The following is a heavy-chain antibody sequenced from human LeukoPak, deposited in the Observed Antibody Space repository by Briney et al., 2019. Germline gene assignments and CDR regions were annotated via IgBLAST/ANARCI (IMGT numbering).Heavy chain of an antibody. V-gene: IGHV3-30*04. CDR1: GFTFSSYA. CDR3: ARDTDSGSYNARYYYGMDV. J-gene: IGHJ6*02. CDR2: ISYDGSNK. Sequence: GGSLRLSCAASGFTFSSYAMHWVRQAPGKGLEWVAVISYDGSNKYYADSVKGRFTISRDNAKNSLYLQMNSLRAEDTAVYYCARDTDSGSYNARYYYGMDVWGQGTTVTVSS. D-gene: IGHD1-26*01.